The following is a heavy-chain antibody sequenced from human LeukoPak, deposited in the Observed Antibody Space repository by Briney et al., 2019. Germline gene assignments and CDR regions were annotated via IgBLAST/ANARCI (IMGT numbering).Heavy chain of an antibody. CDR3: ARGGLNFDAFDI. CDR2: IGSRSTYT. D-gene: IGHD1-7*01. Sequence: GGSLRLFCAASGFTFSSYSMNWVCQAPGKGLEWVSSIGSRSTYTYSADSVKGRFTISRDNAKNSLYLQMNSLRAGDTAVYYCARGGLNFDAFDIWGQGTMVTVSS. CDR1: GFTFSSYS. J-gene: IGHJ3*02. V-gene: IGHV3-21*01.